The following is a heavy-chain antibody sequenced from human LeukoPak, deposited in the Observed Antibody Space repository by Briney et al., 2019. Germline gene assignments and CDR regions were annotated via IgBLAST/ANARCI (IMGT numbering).Heavy chain of an antibody. CDR2: IYYSGST. V-gene: IGHV4-59*01. D-gene: IGHD2-15*01. CDR3: ARNIGYCSGGSCYSRWFDP. Sequence: SETLSLTCTVSGGSISSYYWSWIRQPPGKGLEWIGYIYYSGSTNYNPSLKSRVTISVDTSKNQFSLKLSSVTAADTAVYYCARNIGYCSGGSCYSRWFDPWGQGTQVTVSS. J-gene: IGHJ5*02. CDR1: GGSISSYY.